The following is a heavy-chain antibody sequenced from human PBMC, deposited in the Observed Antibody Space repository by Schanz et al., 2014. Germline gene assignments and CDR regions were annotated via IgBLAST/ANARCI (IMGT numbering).Heavy chain of an antibody. V-gene: IGHV1-18*01. Sequence: QVQLVQSGADVKKPGSSVRVSCKASGGTFSRLTFSWVRQAPGQGPEFMGWISTFRNEDANSAQRFQGRLTMTTDTSTSTAYMELRSLRSDDTAVYYCARGFDFWDSWGQGTLVIVSS. CDR1: GGTFSRLT. D-gene: IGHD3-3*01. CDR2: ISTFRNEDA. J-gene: IGHJ4*02. CDR3: ARGFDFWDS.